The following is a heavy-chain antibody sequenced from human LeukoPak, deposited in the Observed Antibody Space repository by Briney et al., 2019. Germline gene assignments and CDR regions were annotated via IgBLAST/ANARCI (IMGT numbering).Heavy chain of an antibody. CDR1: GFTFSSYW. V-gene: IGHV3-7*01. CDR2: IKQDGSEK. J-gene: IGHJ6*02. D-gene: IGHD2-15*01. Sequence: GGSLRLSCAASGFTFSSYWMSWVRQAPGKGLEWVANIKQDGSEKYYVDSVNGRFTISRDNAKNSLYLQMNSLRAEDTAVYYCARDAVGYCSGGSCYSHYYYGMDVWGQGTTVTVSS. CDR3: ARDAVGYCSGGSCYSHYYYGMDV.